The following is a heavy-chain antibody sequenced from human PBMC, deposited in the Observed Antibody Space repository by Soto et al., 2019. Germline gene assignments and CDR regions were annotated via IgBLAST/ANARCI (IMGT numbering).Heavy chain of an antibody. CDR1: GFTFSSYA. CDR3: ARVSSYYYYGMDV. J-gene: IGHJ6*02. V-gene: IGHV3-30-3*01. CDR2: ISYDGSNK. Sequence: GGSLRLSCAASGFTFSSYAMHWVRQAPGKGLEWVAVISYDGSNKYYADSVKGRFTISRDNSKNTLYLQMNSLRAEDTAVYYCARVSSYYYYGMDVWGQGTTVTVSS.